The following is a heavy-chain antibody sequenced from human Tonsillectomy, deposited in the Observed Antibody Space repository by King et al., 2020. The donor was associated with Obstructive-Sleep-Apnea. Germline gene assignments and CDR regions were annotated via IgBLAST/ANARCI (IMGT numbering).Heavy chain of an antibody. CDR1: GFTFSRYW. J-gene: IGHJ4*02. V-gene: IGHV3-74*01. Sequence: VQLVESGGGLVQPGGSLRLSCAASGFTFSRYWMHWVRQAPGKGLVWVSRINSDGSNTNYADSVKGRFTISRDNAKNTLYLQMNSLRAEDTAVYYCASEGFSXGAYNWGWGQGALVTVSS. CDR2: INSDGSNT. CDR3: ASEGFSXGAYNWG. D-gene: IGHD5-24*01.